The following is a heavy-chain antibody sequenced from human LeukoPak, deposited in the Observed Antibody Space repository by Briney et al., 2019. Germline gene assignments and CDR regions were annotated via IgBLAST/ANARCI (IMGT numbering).Heavy chain of an antibody. CDR2: FSGHTHSA. V-gene: IGHV3-23*01. J-gene: IGHJ4*02. CDR3: ARHPDY. Sequence: GSLRLSCAASGFTFSTYAMSWVRLAPGKGLEWVSAFSGHTHSAYYADSVTGRFTISRDNSKNMLYLQMNSLRDDDTAVYYCARHPDYWGQGTLVTVSS. CDR1: GFTFSTYA.